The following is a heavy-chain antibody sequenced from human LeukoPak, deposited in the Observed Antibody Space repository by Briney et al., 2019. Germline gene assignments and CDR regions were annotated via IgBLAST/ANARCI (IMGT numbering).Heavy chain of an antibody. D-gene: IGHD2-15*01. CDR3: AGGGYDDAGSGEGGAFDI. J-gene: IGHJ3*02. V-gene: IGHV3-30*04. CDR2: ISYDGSNK. CDR1: GFTFSSYA. Sequence: GGSLRLSCAASGFTFSSYAMHLVHQAPGKGQEWVTLISYDGSNKYYADSVKGRLTISRDKSKSTVYLQRNSLRAEDTAVYYCAGGGYDDAGSGEGGAFDIWGHGTMVTVSS.